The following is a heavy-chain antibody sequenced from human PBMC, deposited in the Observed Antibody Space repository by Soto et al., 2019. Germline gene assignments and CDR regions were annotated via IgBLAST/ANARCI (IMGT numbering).Heavy chain of an antibody. V-gene: IGHV1-18*04. D-gene: IGHD5-12*01. CDR2: ISAYNGNT. CDR1: GYTFTNYN. Sequence: ASVKVPCKASGYTFTNYNIHWFRQAPGQGLEWMGWISAYNGNTNYAQKLQGRVTMTTDTSTSTAYMELRSLRSDDTAVYYCAGDREMATIMGDFDYWGQGTLVTVSS. J-gene: IGHJ4*02. CDR3: AGDREMATIMGDFDY.